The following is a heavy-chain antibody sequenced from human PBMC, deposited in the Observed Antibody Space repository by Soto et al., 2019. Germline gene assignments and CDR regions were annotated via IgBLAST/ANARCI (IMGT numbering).Heavy chain of an antibody. Sequence: QVQLVESGGGVVQPGRSLRLSCAASGFTFSSYGMHWVRQAPGKGLEWVAVISYGGGNKYYADSVKGRFSISRDNSKNTLFLQMNSLRAEDTAVYYCAKGSGYCSSSSCSREFHYYYGMDVWGHGTTVTVSS. CDR2: ISYGGGNK. CDR3: AKGSGYCSSSSCSREFHYYYGMDV. J-gene: IGHJ6*02. D-gene: IGHD2-2*01. V-gene: IGHV3-30*18. CDR1: GFTFSSYG.